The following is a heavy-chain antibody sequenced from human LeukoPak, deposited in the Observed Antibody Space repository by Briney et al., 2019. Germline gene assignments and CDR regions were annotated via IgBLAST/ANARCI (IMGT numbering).Heavy chain of an antibody. CDR1: GGSSSGYY. Sequence: SETLSLTCAVYGGSSSGYYWSWIRQPPGKGLEWIGEINHSGSTNYNPSLKSRVTISVDTSKNQFSLKLSSVTAADTAVYYCARGGVVVPAAAQGWFDPWGQGTLVTVSS. J-gene: IGHJ5*02. V-gene: IGHV4-34*01. CDR3: ARGGVVVPAAAQGWFDP. D-gene: IGHD2-2*01. CDR2: INHSGST.